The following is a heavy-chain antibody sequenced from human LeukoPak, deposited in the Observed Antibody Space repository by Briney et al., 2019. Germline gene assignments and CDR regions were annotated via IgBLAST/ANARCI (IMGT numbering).Heavy chain of an antibody. CDR1: GFTFSSYA. D-gene: IGHD4-17*01. CDR3: ARVGPIANGDSPSYFDY. CDR2: ISYDGSNK. Sequence: PGRSLRLSCAASGFTFSSYAMHWVRQAPGKGLEWVAVISYDGSNKYYADSVKGRFTISRDNSKNTLYLQMNSLRAEDTAVYYCARVGPIANGDSPSYFDYWAQGPLVTVPS. J-gene: IGHJ4*02. V-gene: IGHV3-30-3*01.